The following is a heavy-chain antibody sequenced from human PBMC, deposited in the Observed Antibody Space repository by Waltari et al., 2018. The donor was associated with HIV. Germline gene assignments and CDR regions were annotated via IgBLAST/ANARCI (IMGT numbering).Heavy chain of an antibody. J-gene: IGHJ4*02. D-gene: IGHD2-15*01. V-gene: IGHV3-74*01. CDR1: GFTFSNYW. Sequence: EVHLVESGGGLVQPGGSLRLSCAASGFTFSNYWMHWVRQVPGKGLVGGARINSDGSSTSYADSAKGRLTISRDNAKNTLYLQMNSLRAEDTAVYYCARAGGNCSGGSCSLLTDYWGQGTLVTVSS. CDR2: INSDGSST. CDR3: ARAGGNCSGGSCSLLTDY.